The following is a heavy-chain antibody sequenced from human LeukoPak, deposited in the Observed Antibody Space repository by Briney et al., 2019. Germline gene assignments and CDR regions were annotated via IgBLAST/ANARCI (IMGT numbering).Heavy chain of an antibody. CDR2: ISSSSSYI. CDR3: ARAPGAMVARFDY. J-gene: IGHJ4*02. D-gene: IGHD5-18*01. CDR1: GFTFSNAW. Sequence: GGSLRLSCAASGFTFSNAWMSWVRQAPGKGLEWVSSISSSSSYIYYADSVKGRFTISRDNAKNSLYLQMNSLRAEDTAVYYCARAPGAMVARFDYWGQGTLVTVSS. V-gene: IGHV3-21*01.